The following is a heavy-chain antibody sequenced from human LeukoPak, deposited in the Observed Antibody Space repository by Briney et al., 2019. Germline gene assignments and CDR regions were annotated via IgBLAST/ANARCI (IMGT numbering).Heavy chain of an antibody. Sequence: GGSLRLSCAASGFTFSSYGMHWVRQAPGKGLEWVAFIRYDGSNKYYADSVKGRFTISRDNSKNMLYLQMNSLRAEDTAVYYCAKDMEQLVPHYYYYYYMDVWGKGTTVTVSS. J-gene: IGHJ6*03. CDR2: IRYDGSNK. D-gene: IGHD6-6*01. CDR1: GFTFSSYG. CDR3: AKDMEQLVPHYYYYYYMDV. V-gene: IGHV3-30*02.